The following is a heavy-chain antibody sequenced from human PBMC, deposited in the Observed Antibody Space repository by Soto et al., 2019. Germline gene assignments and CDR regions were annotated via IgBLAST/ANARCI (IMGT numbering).Heavy chain of an antibody. CDR3: ARAHEVAWFDS. D-gene: IGHD2-15*01. CDR2: ISSGGGTI. J-gene: IGHJ5*01. CDR1: GFTFSGYY. V-gene: IGHV3-11*01. Sequence: PGGSLRLSCAASGFTFSGYYMTWIRQAPGKGLEWVSYISSGGGTIHYADSVKGRFTISRDNAKTSLYLQMNSLRAEDTAVYYCARAHEVAWFDSWGLGTLVTVSS.